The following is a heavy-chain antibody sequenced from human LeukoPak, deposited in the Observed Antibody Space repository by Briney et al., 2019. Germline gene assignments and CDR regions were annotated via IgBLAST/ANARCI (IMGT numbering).Heavy chain of an antibody. CDR3: ASFTMVRAGAFDI. J-gene: IGHJ3*02. Sequence: SETLSLTCTVSGGSISSYYWSWIRQPPGKGLEWIGYIYYSGSTNYNPSLKSRVTISVDTSKNQFSLMLSSVTAADTAVYYCASFTMVRAGAFDIWGQGTMVTVSS. V-gene: IGHV4-59*01. CDR2: IYYSGST. CDR1: GGSISSYY. D-gene: IGHD3-10*01.